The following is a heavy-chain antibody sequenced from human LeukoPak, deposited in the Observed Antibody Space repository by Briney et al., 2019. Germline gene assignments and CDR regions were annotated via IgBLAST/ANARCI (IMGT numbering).Heavy chain of an antibody. CDR1: GFTFSIYW. CDR3: AKAWGIAEVITTAVDY. Sequence: AGGSLRLSCAASGFTFSIYWMSWVRQAPGKGLEWVANIKTDGSEKRYVDSVKGRFTISRDNAKNSLYLQMNSLRAEDTALYYCAKAWGIAEVITTAVDYWGQGTLVTVSS. CDR2: IKTDGSEK. D-gene: IGHD3-22*01. V-gene: IGHV3-7*03. J-gene: IGHJ4*02.